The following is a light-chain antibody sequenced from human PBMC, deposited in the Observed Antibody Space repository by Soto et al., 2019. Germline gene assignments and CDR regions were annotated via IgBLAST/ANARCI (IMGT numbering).Light chain of an antibody. J-gene: IGKJ3*01. CDR1: QSINNRY. CDR3: QQFGSSPGFT. V-gene: IGKV3-20*01. CDR2: AAS. Sequence: EIVLTQSPGTLSLSPGERATLSCRAIQSINNRYLAWYQQKPGQDPRLLIYAASSRATGIPDRFSGSGSGTDFTLTISRLEPEDFAVYYCQQFGSSPGFTFGPGTKVDIK.